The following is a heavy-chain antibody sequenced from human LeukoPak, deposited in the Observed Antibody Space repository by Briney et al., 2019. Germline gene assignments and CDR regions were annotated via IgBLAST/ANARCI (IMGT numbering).Heavy chain of an antibody. Sequence: SETLSLTCAVSGGSINSSNWWSWVRQPPGKGLEWIGEIYHSGSTNYNPSLKSRVTISVDKSKNQFSLKLSSVTAADTAVYYCARVSIAVAANFDYWGQGTLVTVSS. J-gene: IGHJ4*02. D-gene: IGHD6-19*01. CDR1: GGSINSSNW. CDR3: ARVSIAVAANFDY. CDR2: IYHSGST. V-gene: IGHV4-4*02.